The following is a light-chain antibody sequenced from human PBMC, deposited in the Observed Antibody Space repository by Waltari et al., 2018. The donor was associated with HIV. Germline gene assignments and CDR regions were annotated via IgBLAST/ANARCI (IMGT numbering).Light chain of an antibody. CDR3: CSYAGSSTFYV. V-gene: IGLV2-23*02. Sequence: QSALTQPASVSGSPGQSITIPCTGTSSDVASYNLVSWYQQHPGKAPKLMIYEVSKRPSGVSNRFSGSKSGNTASLTISGLQAEDEADYYCCSYAGSSTFYVFGTGTKVTVL. CDR1: SSDVASYNL. CDR2: EVS. J-gene: IGLJ1*01.